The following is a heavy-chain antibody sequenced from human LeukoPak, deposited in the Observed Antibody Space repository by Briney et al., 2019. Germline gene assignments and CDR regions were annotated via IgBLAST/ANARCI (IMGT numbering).Heavy chain of an antibody. CDR2: IYHGGST. CDR1: GYSISSGYY. CDR3: AKLSPPLYYDFWSGWRGEYYFDY. Sequence: TSSETLSLTCTVSGYSISSGYYWGWIRQSPGKGLEWIGSIYHGGSTYYNPSLRSRVIVSVDTSKNHFSLKMSSVTAADTAVYYCAKLSPPLYYDFWSGWRGEYYFDYWGQGTLVTVSS. V-gene: IGHV4-38-2*02. D-gene: IGHD3-3*01. J-gene: IGHJ4*02.